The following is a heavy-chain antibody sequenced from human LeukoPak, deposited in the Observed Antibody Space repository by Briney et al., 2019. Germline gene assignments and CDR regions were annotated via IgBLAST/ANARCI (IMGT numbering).Heavy chain of an antibody. V-gene: IGHV1-2*02. CDR1: GYTLTKNR. CDR3: ARELGINAFDV. D-gene: IGHD7-27*01. Sequence: ASVKVSCKASGYTLTKNRLYWVRQAPGQGLEWMGWIDPKSGGTNFAQNFQGRLTMTRDTSINTAYMELTRLTSDDTTVYYCARELGINAFDVWGQGTMVTVSS. CDR2: IDPKSGGT. J-gene: IGHJ3*01.